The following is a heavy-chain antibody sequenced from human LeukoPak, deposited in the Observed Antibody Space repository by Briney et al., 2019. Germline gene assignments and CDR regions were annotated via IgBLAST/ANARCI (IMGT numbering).Heavy chain of an antibody. V-gene: IGHV3-48*02. D-gene: IGHD3-10*01. CDR2: ISSDGGTT. Sequence: GGSLRLSCAASGFSFSTYHINWVRQAPGKGLEWVSYISSDGGTTSYADSVTGRFTISRDMAKNSLYLQMNSLRDEDTAVYYCATYRGPLVYWGQGTLVTVSS. CDR1: GFSFSTYH. J-gene: IGHJ4*02. CDR3: ATYRGPLVY.